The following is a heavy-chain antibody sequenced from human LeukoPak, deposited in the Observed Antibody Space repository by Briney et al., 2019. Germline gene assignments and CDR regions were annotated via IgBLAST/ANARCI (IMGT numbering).Heavy chain of an antibody. CDR1: GGTFSSYA. Sequence: SVKLSCKASGGTFSSYAISWVRQAPGQGLEWMGSIIPIFGTANYAQKFQGRVTITTDDSKSTAYMELSSLRSEDTAVYYCARGPLVVVNWFDPWGQGTLVTVSS. D-gene: IGHD2-15*01. CDR2: IIPIFGTA. CDR3: ARGPLVVVNWFDP. J-gene: IGHJ5*02. V-gene: IGHV1-69*05.